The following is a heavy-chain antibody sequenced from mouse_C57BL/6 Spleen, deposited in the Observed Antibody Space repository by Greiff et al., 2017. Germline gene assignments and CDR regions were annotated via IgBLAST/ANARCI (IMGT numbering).Heavy chain of an antibody. CDR1: GYAFSSSW. J-gene: IGHJ3*01. D-gene: IGHD2-4*01. CDR3: ARGRDYDGFAY. Sequence: QVQLKESGPELVKPGASVKISCKASGYAFSSSWMNWVKQRPGKGLEWIGRIYPGDGDTNYNGKFKGKATLTADKSSSTAYMQLSSLPSEDSAVYFCARGRDYDGFAYWGQGTLVTVSA. CDR2: IYPGDGDT. V-gene: IGHV1-82*01.